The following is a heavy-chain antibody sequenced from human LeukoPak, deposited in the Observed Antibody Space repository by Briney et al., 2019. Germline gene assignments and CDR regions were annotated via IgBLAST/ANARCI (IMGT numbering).Heavy chain of an antibody. J-gene: IGHJ5*02. Sequence: ASVKVSCKASGGTFSSYAISWVRQAPGQGLEWMGWISAYNGNTNYAQKLQGRVTMTTDTSTSTAYMELRSLRSDDTAVYYCARDPARYCSSTSCYKLSGDWFDPWGQGTLVTVSS. CDR2: ISAYNGNT. V-gene: IGHV1-18*01. D-gene: IGHD2-2*02. CDR3: ARDPARYCSSTSCYKLSGDWFDP. CDR1: GGTFSSYA.